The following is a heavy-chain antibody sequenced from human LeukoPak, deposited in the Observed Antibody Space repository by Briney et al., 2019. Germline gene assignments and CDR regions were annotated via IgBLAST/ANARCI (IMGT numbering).Heavy chain of an antibody. D-gene: IGHD3-10*01. J-gene: IGHJ4*02. CDR3: ARSELLWFGGVNSGFDY. CDR1: GGSISSYY. V-gene: IGHV4-59*01. Sequence: SETLSLTCTVSGGSISSYYWSWIWQPPGKGLEWIGYIYYSGSTNYNPSLKSRVTISLDTSKNQFSLKLSSVTAADTAVYYCARSELLWFGGVNSGFDYWGQGTLVTVSS. CDR2: IYYSGST.